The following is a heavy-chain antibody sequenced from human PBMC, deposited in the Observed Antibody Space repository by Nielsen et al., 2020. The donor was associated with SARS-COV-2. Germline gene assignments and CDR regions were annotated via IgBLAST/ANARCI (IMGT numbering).Heavy chain of an antibody. CDR2: SKNSGSTI. J-gene: IGHJ4*02. Sequence: GESLKISCSASGFILNSYTMNWVRQAPGKGLEWISYSKNSGSTIYYADSVKGRFTISRDNAKNSLYLQMNSLTDEDTAVYYCARGGPPIYGAVGYLDYWGQGTLVTVSS. D-gene: IGHD3-3*01. CDR1: GFILNSYT. V-gene: IGHV3-48*02. CDR3: ARGGPPIYGAVGYLDY.